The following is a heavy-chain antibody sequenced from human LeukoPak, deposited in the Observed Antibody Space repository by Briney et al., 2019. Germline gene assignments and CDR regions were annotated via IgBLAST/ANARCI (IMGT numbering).Heavy chain of an antibody. CDR3: ARIGYCSSTSCYGAFDI. CDR1: GYSISSGYY. J-gene: IGHJ3*02. CDR2: IYHSGST. Sequence: SETLSLTCAVSGYSISSGYYRGWIRQPPGKGLEWIGSIYHSGSTYYNPSLKSRVTISVDTSKNQFSLKLSSVTAADTAVYYCARIGYCSSTSCYGAFDIWGQGTMVTVSS. D-gene: IGHD2-2*01. V-gene: IGHV4-38-2*01.